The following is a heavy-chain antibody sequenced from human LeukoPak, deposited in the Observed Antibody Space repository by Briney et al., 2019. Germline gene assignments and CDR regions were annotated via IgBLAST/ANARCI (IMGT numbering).Heavy chain of an antibody. Sequence: GGSLRLSCAASGFTFSSYSMNWVRQAPGKGLEWVSGISSSGESAYYADSVKGRFTISRDNSKNTLYLQMNSLRAEDTAVYYCARDTLGYCSGGSCYNYWGQGTLVTVSS. CDR1: GFTFSSYS. V-gene: IGHV3-23*01. J-gene: IGHJ4*02. CDR2: ISSSGESA. D-gene: IGHD2-15*01. CDR3: ARDTLGYCSGGSCYNY.